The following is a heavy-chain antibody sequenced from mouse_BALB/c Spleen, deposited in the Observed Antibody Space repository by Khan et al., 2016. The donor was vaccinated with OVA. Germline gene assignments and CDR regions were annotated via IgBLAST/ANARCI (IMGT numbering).Heavy chain of an antibody. D-gene: IGHD1-1*01. CDR2: ISGDSNTI. Sequence: EVELVESGGGLVQPGGSRKLSCAASGFTFSSYGMHWGRQAPEKGLEWVAYISGDSNTIYYADTVKGRFTISRDNPKNTLFLQMTSLMSEDTARYYCGTSYFYGYYFDYWGPGTTLTVSS. CDR1: GFTFSSYG. CDR3: GTSYFYGYYFDY. V-gene: IGHV5-17*02. J-gene: IGHJ2*01.